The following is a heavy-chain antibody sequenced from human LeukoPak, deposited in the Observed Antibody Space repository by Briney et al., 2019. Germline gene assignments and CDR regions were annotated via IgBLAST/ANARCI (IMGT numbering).Heavy chain of an antibody. Sequence: WETLSLTCAVYDGSFTNYYWSWIRQPPGTGLEWIGEINHSGSTNYNPSLRSRVTISLDTSRNQFSLKLSSVTAADTAVYYCARAPYLTGGSWGQGTMVTVSS. J-gene: IGHJ3*01. CDR3: ARAPYLTGGS. CDR1: DGSFTNYY. V-gene: IGHV4-34*01. D-gene: IGHD2-8*02. CDR2: INHSGST.